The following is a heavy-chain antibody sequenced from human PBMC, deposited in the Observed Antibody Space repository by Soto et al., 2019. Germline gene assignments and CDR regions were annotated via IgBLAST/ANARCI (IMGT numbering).Heavy chain of an antibody. CDR2: ISAYNGNT. CDR3: ARDRAIAVAGRGDFDY. V-gene: IGHV1-18*01. D-gene: IGHD6-19*01. CDR1: GYTFTSYG. J-gene: IGHJ4*02. Sequence: PGASVKVSCKASGYTFTSYGISWVRQAPGQGLEWMGWISAYNGNTNYAQKLQGRVTMTTDTSTSTAYMELRSLRSDDTAVYYCARDRAIAVAGRGDFDYWGQGTLVTVSS.